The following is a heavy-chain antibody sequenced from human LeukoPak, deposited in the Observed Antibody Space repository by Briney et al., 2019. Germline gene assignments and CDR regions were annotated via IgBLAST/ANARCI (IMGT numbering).Heavy chain of an antibody. CDR1: GFTFSSYA. CDR3: AKDELTSGVVRGVIITAPFDY. V-gene: IGHV3-23*01. CDR2: ISGSGGST. J-gene: IGHJ4*02. Sequence: GGSLRLSCAASGFTFSSYAMSWVRQAPGKGLEWVSAISGSGGSTYYADSVKGRFTISRDNSKNTLYLQMNSLRAEDTAVYYCAKDELTSGVVRGVIITAPFDYWGQGTLVTVPS. D-gene: IGHD3-10*01.